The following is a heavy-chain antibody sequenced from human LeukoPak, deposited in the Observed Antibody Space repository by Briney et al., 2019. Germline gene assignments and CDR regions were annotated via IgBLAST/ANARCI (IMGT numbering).Heavy chain of an antibody. CDR2: IYYSGRT. CDR1: AGSISTYY. D-gene: IGHD6-6*01. J-gene: IGHJ6*03. CDR3: ARDVRDLYYYMDV. V-gene: IGHV4-59*01. Sequence: SETLSLTCTVPAGSISTYYWNWIRQPPGKGLEWIGYIYYSGRTNYNPSLMSRVTISLDTSKKQVSLKLRSVTAADTAVYYCARDVRDLYYYMDVWGKGTTVTVSS.